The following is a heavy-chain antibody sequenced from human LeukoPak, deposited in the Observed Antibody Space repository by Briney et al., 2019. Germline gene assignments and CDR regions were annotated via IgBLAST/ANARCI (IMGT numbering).Heavy chain of an antibody. CDR3: ARDYHDDTASLFDY. V-gene: IGHV3-7*01. D-gene: IGHD5-18*01. CDR1: GFTFSSYW. J-gene: IGHJ4*02. Sequence: HTGGSLRLSCVASGFTFSSYWMSWVRQAPGKGLEWVANIKQDGSEKYYVDSVKGRFTISRDNAKNSLYLQMNSLRAEDTAVYYCARDYHDDTASLFDYWGQGTLVTVSS. CDR2: IKQDGSEK.